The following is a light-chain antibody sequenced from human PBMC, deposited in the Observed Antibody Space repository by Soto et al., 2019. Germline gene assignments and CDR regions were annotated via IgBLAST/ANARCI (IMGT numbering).Light chain of an antibody. V-gene: IGKV1-39*01. CDR2: AAS. CDR1: QSISRY. Sequence: HITRSPSSLSASVGDRITITCRASQSISRYLNWYQHKPGKAPKLLINAASSLERGVPSRFSGGGSGTDFTLNISSLQPDDFATYYCQQNYRATPWTFGQGTKVDIK. CDR3: QQNYRATPWT. J-gene: IGKJ1*01.